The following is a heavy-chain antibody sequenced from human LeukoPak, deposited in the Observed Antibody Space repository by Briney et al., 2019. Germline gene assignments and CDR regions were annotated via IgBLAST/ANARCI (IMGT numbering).Heavy chain of an antibody. CDR3: ARDQGVQLWPFDY. Sequence: GGSLRLSCAASGFTFSSYSMNWVRQAPGKGLEWVSSISSSSNYIYYPDSVKGRFPISRDNAKNSLYLQRNSLRAEDTAVYYCARDQGVQLWPFDYWGQGTLVTVSS. D-gene: IGHD5-18*01. CDR1: GFTFSSYS. V-gene: IGHV3-21*01. CDR2: ISSSSNYI. J-gene: IGHJ4*02.